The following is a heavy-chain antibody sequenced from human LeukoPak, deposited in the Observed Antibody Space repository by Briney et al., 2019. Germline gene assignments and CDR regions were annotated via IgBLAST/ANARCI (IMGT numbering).Heavy chain of an antibody. Sequence: GGSLRLSCAASGFTFSSYSMNWVRQAPGKGLEWVSSISSSGSHIFHADSVKGRFTISRDNAKNSLYLQMNSLRAEDTAVYYCAREGPINNGDLDDWGKGTLVTVSS. V-gene: IGHV3-21*01. CDR3: AREGPINNGDLDD. J-gene: IGHJ4*02. CDR2: ISSSGSHI. CDR1: GFTFSSYS. D-gene: IGHD1/OR15-1a*01.